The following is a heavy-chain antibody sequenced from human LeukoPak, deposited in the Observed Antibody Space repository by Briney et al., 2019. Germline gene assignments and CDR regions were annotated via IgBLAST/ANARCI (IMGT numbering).Heavy chain of an antibody. CDR3: ARGGAYGGNSRDNWFDP. J-gene: IGHJ5*02. V-gene: IGHV1-69*01. CDR2: IIPIFGTA. D-gene: IGHD4-23*01. Sequence: SVKVSCKASGGTFTSYAISWVRQAPGQGREWMGGIIPIFGTANYAQKFQGRVTITADESTSTAYMELSSLRSEDTAVYYCARGGAYGGNSRDNWFDPWGQGTLVTVSS. CDR1: GGTFTSYA.